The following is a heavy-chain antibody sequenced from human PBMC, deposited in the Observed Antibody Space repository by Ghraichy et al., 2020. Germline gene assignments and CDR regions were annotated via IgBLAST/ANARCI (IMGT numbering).Heavy chain of an antibody. Sequence: GESLNISCKGSGYSFTSYWIGWVRQMPGKGLELMGIIYPGDSDTRYSPSFQGQVTISADKSISTAYLQWSSLKASDTAMYYCARRGPQITMIVALSYDYYLDYWGQGTLVTVSS. V-gene: IGHV5-51*01. CDR1: GYSFTSYW. CDR3: ARRGPQITMIVALSYDYYLDY. CDR2: IYPGDSDT. J-gene: IGHJ4*02. D-gene: IGHD3-22*01.